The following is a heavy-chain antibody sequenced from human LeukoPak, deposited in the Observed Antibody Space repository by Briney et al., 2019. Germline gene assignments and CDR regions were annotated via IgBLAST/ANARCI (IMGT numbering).Heavy chain of an antibody. J-gene: IGHJ4*02. V-gene: IGHV1-69*05. CDR1: GGTFSSYA. D-gene: IGHD1-26*01. CDR2: IIPIFGTA. CDR3: ARHMSYSGSYSAY. Sequence: SVKVSCKASGGTFSSYAISWVRQAPGQGLEWMGRIIPIFGTANYAQKFQGRVTITTDESTSTAYMELSSLRSEDTAVYYCARHMSYSGSYSAYWGQGTLVTVSS.